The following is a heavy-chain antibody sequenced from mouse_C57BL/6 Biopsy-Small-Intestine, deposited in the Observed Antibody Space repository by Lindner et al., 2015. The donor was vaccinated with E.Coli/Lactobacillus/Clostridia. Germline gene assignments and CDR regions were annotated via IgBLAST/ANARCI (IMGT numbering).Heavy chain of an antibody. CDR2: IYPGDGDT. D-gene: IGHD1-1*01. CDR1: GYAFSSSW. J-gene: IGHJ2*01. CDR3: ARRGSRYFDY. V-gene: IGHV1-82*01. Sequence: VQLQESGPELVKPGASVKISCKAFGYAFSSSWMNWVKQRPGKGLEWIGRIYPGDGDTHYNGNFKDKATLTADKSSSTAYMQFSSLTSEDSAIYYCARRGSRYFDYWGQGTTLTVSS.